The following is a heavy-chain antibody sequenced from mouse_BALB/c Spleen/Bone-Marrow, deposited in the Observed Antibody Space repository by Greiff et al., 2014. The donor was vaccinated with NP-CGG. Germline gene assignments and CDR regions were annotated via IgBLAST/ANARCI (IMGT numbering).Heavy chain of an antibody. Sequence: QVHVKQSGPGLVSPSQSLSISCTVSGFSLTSYGVHWVRQPPGKGLEWLGVIWADGSTNYNSALMSRLSISKDNSKSQVFLKMNSLQTDDTAMYYCARITTATGAMDYWGQGTSVTFSS. D-gene: IGHD1-2*01. V-gene: IGHV2-9*02. CDR3: ARITTATGAMDY. J-gene: IGHJ4*01. CDR1: GFSLTSYG. CDR2: IWADGST.